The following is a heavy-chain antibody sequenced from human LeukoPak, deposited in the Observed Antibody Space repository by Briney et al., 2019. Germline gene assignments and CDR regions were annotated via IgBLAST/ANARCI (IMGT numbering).Heavy chain of an antibody. J-gene: IGHJ4*02. CDR1: GGSFSGYY. Sequence: SETLSLTCAVYGGSFSGYYWSWIRQPPGKGLEWIGEIDHSGSTNYNPSLKSRVTISVDTSKNQFSLKLSSVTAADTAVYYCARQQWLVPDYWGQGTLVTVSS. D-gene: IGHD6-19*01. V-gene: IGHV4-34*01. CDR3: ARQQWLVPDY. CDR2: IDHSGST.